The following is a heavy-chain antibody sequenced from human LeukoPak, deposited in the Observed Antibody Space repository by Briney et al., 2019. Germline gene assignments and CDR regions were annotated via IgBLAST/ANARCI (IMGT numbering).Heavy chain of an antibody. CDR3: ARVNDYIWGSDY. CDR1: GFTFSSYE. D-gene: IGHD3-16*01. J-gene: IGHJ4*02. V-gene: IGHV3-48*03. CDR2: ISSSGGTI. Sequence: PGGSLRLSCAASGFTFSSYEMNWVRQAPGKGLEWVSYISSSGGTIYYADSVKGRFTISRDNAKNSLYVQINSLRAEDTAVYYCARVNDYIWGSDYWGQGTLVTVSS.